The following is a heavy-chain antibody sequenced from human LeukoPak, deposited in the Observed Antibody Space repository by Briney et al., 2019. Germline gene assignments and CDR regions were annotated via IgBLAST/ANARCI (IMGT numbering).Heavy chain of an antibody. CDR1: GGSFSGYY. D-gene: IGHD3-10*01. CDR3: ARRYGSGSYNWFDP. CDR2: INHSGST. V-gene: IGHV4-34*01. J-gene: IGHJ5*02. Sequence: SETLSLTCAVYGGSFSGYYWSWIRQPPGKGLEWIGEINHSGSTNYNPSLKSRVTISVDTSKNQFSLKLSSVTAADTAVYYCARRYGSGSYNWFDPWGQGTLVTDSS.